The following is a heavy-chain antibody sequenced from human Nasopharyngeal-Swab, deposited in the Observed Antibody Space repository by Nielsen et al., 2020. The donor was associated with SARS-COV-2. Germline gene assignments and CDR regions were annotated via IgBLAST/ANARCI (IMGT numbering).Heavy chain of an antibody. CDR2: IKQDGSEK. CDR3: ARDVWDIVVVVAANGFDY. Sequence: WIRQPPGKGLEWVANIKQDGSEKYYVDSVKGRFTISRDNTKNSLYLQMNSLRAEGTAVYYCARDVWDIVVVVAANGFDYWGQGTLVTVSS. D-gene: IGHD2-15*01. J-gene: IGHJ4*02. V-gene: IGHV3-7*01.